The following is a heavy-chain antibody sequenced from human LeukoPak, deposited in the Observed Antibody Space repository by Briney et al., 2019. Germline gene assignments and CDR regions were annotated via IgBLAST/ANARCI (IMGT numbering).Heavy chain of an antibody. D-gene: IGHD1-7*01. CDR3: AGGPGAQPWNYVTDY. CDR1: RGSISSYY. CDR2: IYTSGST. J-gene: IGHJ4*02. Sequence: TSETLSLTCTVCRGSISSYYWSWIRQPAGKGLEWLGRIYTSGSTNYNPSLKSRVTMSVDTSKNQFSLKLSSVTAADTDVYYCAGGPGAQPWNYVTDYWGQGTLVTVSS. V-gene: IGHV4-4*07.